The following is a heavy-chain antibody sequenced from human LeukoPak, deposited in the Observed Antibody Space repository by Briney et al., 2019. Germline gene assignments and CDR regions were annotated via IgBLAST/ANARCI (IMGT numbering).Heavy chain of an antibody. CDR2: ISYDGSNK. V-gene: IGHV3-30*04. J-gene: IGHJ3*02. Sequence: GGSLRLSCAASGFTFSSYAMHWVRQAPGKGLEWVAVISYDGSNKYYADSVKGRFTISRDNSKNTLYLQMNSLRAEDTAVYYCAKSYYGGNSLADAFDIWGQGTMVTVSS. CDR3: AKSYYGGNSLADAFDI. CDR1: GFTFSSYA. D-gene: IGHD4-23*01.